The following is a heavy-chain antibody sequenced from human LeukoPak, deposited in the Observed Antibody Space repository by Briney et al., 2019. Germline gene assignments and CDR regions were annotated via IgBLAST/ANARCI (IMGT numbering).Heavy chain of an antibody. J-gene: IGHJ4*02. CDR2: IYSGGIT. D-gene: IGHD1-26*01. CDR3: ASLVGATGMGDY. Sequence: GGSLRLSCAASGFTVSDNYMSWVRQAPGRGLEWVSVIYSGGITYYADSVKGRFTISRDNSKNTLYLQMNSLRAEDTAVYYCASLVGATGMGDYWGQGTLVTVSS. CDR1: GFTVSDNY. V-gene: IGHV3-53*01.